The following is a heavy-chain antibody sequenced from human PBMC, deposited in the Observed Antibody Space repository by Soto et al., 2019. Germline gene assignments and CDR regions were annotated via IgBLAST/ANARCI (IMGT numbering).Heavy chain of an antibody. V-gene: IGHV1-18*01. CDR3: ARSAMAGTYYYYYYGMDV. D-gene: IGHD6-19*01. CDR1: GYTFTSYG. J-gene: IGHJ6*02. Sequence: GASVKVSCKASGYTFTSYGISWVRQAPGQGLEWMGWISAYNGNTNYAQKLQGRVTMTTDTSTSTAYKELRSLRSDDTAVYYCARSAMAGTYYYYYYGMDVWGQGTTVTVSS. CDR2: ISAYNGNT.